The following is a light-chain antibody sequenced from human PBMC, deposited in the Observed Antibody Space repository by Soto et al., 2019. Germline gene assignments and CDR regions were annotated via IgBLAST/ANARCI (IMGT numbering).Light chain of an antibody. J-gene: IGLJ1*01. Sequence: QSALTQPASVSGSPGQSITISCTGTSSDVGGYNYVSWYQHHPGKAPKLMIYDVSNRPSGVSSRFSASKSGDTASLTISGLQAEDDADYYCCSFSSSSTPYVFGTGTKVTVL. CDR3: CSFSSSSTPYV. CDR2: DVS. CDR1: SSDVGGYNY. V-gene: IGLV2-14*03.